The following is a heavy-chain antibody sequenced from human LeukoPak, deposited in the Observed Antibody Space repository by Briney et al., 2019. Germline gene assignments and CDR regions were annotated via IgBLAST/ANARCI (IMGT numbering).Heavy chain of an antibody. V-gene: IGHV3-74*01. D-gene: IGHD3-22*01. CDR2: IDSDGSWT. CDR3: ARDGWLLPKEAFDY. J-gene: IGHJ4*02. CDR1: GSYW. Sequence: TGGSLRLSCAASGSYWMHWVRQAPGKGLVWVSHIDSDGSWTSYADSVKGRFTISRDNAKNSLYLQMNSLRAEDTAVYYCARDGWLLPKEAFDYWGQGTLATVSS.